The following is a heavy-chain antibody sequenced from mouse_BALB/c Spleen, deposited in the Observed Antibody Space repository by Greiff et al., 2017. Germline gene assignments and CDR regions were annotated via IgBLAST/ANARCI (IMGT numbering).Heavy chain of an antibody. CDR1: GFTFTDYY. Sequence: EVMLVESGGGLVQPGGSLRLSCATSGFTFTDYYMRWVRQPPGKALEWLGFIRNKANGYTTEYSASVKGRFTISRDNSQSILYLQMNTLRAEDSATYYGARVGHYYGYYGMDYWGQGTSVTVSA. D-gene: IGHD1-2*01. V-gene: IGHV7-3*02. CDR3: ARVGHYYGYYGMDY. CDR2: IRNKANGYTT. J-gene: IGHJ4*01.